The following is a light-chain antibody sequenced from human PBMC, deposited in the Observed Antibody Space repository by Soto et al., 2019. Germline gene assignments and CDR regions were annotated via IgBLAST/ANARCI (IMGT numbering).Light chain of an antibody. CDR1: RSVSTN. V-gene: IGKV3-15*01. CDR2: GAS. J-gene: IGKJ1*01. Sequence: EIVMTQSPATLSVSPGERATLCCRASRSVSTNLAWYQQKPGQAPRLLISGASTRATGIPARFSGSGSGTEFTLTISRLQSEDFAVYYCQQYNNWPPWTFGQGTKVEIK. CDR3: QQYNNWPPWT.